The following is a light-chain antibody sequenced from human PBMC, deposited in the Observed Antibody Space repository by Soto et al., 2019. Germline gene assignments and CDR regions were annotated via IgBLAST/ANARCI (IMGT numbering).Light chain of an antibody. J-gene: IGLJ2*01. V-gene: IGLV2-8*01. CDR2: EVS. CDR1: SSDVGAYNY. CDR3: SSYAGSILV. Sequence: QSALTQPPSASGSPGQSVTISCTGTSSDVGAYNYVSWYQQHPGKAPKLMIYEVSKRPSGVPDRFSGSKSGNTASLTVSGLQAEDEADYYCSSYAGSILVFGGGTKLTVL.